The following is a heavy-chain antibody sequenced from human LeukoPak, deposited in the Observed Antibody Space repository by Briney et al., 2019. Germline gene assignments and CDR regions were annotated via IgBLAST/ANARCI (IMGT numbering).Heavy chain of an antibody. CDR3: ARGREYCSGGSCYVFDY. CDR1: GYTFTSYG. CDR2: ISAYNGNT. V-gene: IGHV1-18*01. Sequence: ASVKVSCKASGYTFTSYGISWVRQAPGQGLEWMGWISAYNGNTNYAQKLQGRVTMTTDTSTSTAYMELRSLRSDDPAVYYCARGREYCSGGSCYVFDYWGQGTLVTVSS. D-gene: IGHD2-15*01. J-gene: IGHJ4*02.